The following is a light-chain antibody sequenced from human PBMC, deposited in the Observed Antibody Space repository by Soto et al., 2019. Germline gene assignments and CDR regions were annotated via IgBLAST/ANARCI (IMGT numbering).Light chain of an antibody. Sequence: EIVMTQSPASLSVSPGERATLSCRASQNVNSNLAWYQQKPGQAPRFLIYGASRRATGIPDRFTGSGSGTDFTLTISRLEPEDFAVYYCQQYVSSPWAFGQGPKVDI. J-gene: IGKJ1*01. CDR1: QNVNSN. CDR2: GAS. CDR3: QQYVSSPWA. V-gene: IGKV3-20*01.